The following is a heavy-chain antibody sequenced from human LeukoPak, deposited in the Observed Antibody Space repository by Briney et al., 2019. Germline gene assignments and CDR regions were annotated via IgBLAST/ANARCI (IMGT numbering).Heavy chain of an antibody. D-gene: IGHD2-2*02. CDR1: GFTFSDYY. V-gene: IGHV3-11*01. J-gene: IGHJ6*02. Sequence: RGSLRLSCAASGFTFSDYYMSWIRQAPGKGLEWVSYIRGSGGTIYYADSVKGRFTISWDNAKNSLYLQMNSLRAEDTAVYYCARDGSRYCSATSCYTGYYYYGMDVWGQGTTVTVSS. CDR3: ARDGSRYCSATSCYTGYYYYGMDV. CDR2: IRGSGGTI.